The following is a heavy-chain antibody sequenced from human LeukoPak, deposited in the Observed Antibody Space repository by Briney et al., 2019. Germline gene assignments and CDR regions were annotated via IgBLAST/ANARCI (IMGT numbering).Heavy chain of an antibody. D-gene: IGHD5-12*01. CDR3: ARVGYNDYDLDY. CDR1: SFTFSRYW. V-gene: IGHV3-7*01. J-gene: IGHJ4*02. CDR2: INEGANAK. Sequence: TGGSLRLSCAASSFTFSRYWMSWVRQAQGKWLEWVANINEGANAKYYVDSVKGRFTISRDNAKNSLYLQMNSLRVEDTAVYYCARVGYNDYDLDYWGQGALVTVSS.